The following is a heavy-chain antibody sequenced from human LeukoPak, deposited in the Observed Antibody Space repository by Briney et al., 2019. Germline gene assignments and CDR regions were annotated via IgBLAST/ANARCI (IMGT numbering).Heavy chain of an antibody. J-gene: IGHJ4*02. D-gene: IGHD3-22*01. Sequence: GASVKVSCKASGYTFTSYYMHWVRQAPGQGLEWMGIINPSGGSTSYAQKFQGRVTTTRDTSTSTVYMELSSLRSEDTAVYYCRVVVITTVDYWGQGTLVTVSS. V-gene: IGHV1-46*01. CDR1: GYTFTSYY. CDR2: INPSGGST. CDR3: RVVVITTVDY.